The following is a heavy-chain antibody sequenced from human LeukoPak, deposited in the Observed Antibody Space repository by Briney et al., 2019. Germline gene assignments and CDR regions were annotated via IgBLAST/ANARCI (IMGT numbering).Heavy chain of an antibody. CDR3: ARVPTVTFFDY. J-gene: IGHJ4*02. V-gene: IGHV4-39*01. Sequence: SETLSLTCSFSGASITSRGYYGGWIRQPPGKGLEWIGNIYYSVSTYYNPSLKSRVTISVDTSKNQFSLKLSSVTAADTAVYYCARVPTVTFFDYWGQGTLVTVSS. CDR1: GASITSRGYY. D-gene: IGHD4-17*01. CDR2: IYYSVST.